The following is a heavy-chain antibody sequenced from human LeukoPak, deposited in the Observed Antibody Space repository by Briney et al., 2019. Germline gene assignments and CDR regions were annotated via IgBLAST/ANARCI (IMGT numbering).Heavy chain of an antibody. Sequence: PSETLSLTCAVYGGSFSGYCWSWIRQPPGKGLEWIGEINHSGSTNYNPSLKSRVTISVDTSKNQFSLKLSSVTAADTAVYYCARGRGYSQRYFDLWGRGTLVTVSS. J-gene: IGHJ2*01. CDR3: ARGRGYSQRYFDL. CDR1: GGSFSGYC. D-gene: IGHD6-13*01. V-gene: IGHV4-34*01. CDR2: INHSGST.